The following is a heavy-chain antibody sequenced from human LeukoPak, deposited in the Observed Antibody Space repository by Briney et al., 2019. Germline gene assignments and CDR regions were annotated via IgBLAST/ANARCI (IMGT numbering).Heavy chain of an antibody. D-gene: IGHD3-22*01. CDR2: IRNKANGRTT. Sequence: GGSLSLSCTTSGFTFSDYAVSWVRQAPGKGLEWIGFIRNKANGRTTNYAASVKGRFTISRDDSKTIAHLQMSSLKTEDTAVYYCSRVYSSGWASGAFDIWGQGTMVTVSS. J-gene: IGHJ3*02. CDR3: SRVYSSGWASGAFDI. V-gene: IGHV3-49*04. CDR1: GFTFSDYA.